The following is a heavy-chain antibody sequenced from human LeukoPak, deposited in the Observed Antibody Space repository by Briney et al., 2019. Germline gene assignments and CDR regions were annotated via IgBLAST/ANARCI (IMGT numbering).Heavy chain of an antibody. D-gene: IGHD5-18*01. J-gene: IGHJ4*02. CDR1: GFTFSSYA. V-gene: IGHV3-23*01. CDR2: ISGSGGST. CDR3: AKGGYSYALYYFDY. Sequence: GGSLRLSCASSGFTFSSYAMSWVRQAPGKGLEWVSAISGSGGSTYYADSVKGRFTISRDNYKNTLYLQMNSLRAEDTAVYYCAKGGYSYALYYFDYWGQETLVTVSS.